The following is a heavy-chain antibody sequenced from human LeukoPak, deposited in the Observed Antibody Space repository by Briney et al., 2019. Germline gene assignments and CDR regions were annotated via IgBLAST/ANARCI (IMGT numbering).Heavy chain of an antibody. J-gene: IGHJ4*02. CDR2: IKQDGSKK. D-gene: IGHD5-18*01. CDR3: ARVFGAGYPDY. V-gene: IGHV3-7*01. Sequence: GGSLRLSCVASEFSPCSYWPCWVRAAPEGGLGWVASIKQDGSKKYYVDSVKGRVTISRDNAKNSLYLQMNSLRAEDTAVYYSARVFGAGYPDYWGQGTLVTVSS. CDR1: EFSPCSYW.